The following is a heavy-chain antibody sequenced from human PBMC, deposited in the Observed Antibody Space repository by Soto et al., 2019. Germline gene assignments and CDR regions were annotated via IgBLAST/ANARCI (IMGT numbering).Heavy chain of an antibody. CDR3: ARDRGEDTAMV. CDR1: GFTFSSYG. V-gene: IGHV3-33*01. CDR2: IWYDGSNK. D-gene: IGHD5-18*01. Sequence: QVQLVESGGGVVQPGRSLRLSCAASGFTFSSYGMHWVRQAPGKGLEWVAVIWYDGSNKYYADSVKGRFTISRDNSKNTLYLQMNSLRAEDRAVYYCARDRGEDTAMVWGQGTLVTVSS. J-gene: IGHJ4*02.